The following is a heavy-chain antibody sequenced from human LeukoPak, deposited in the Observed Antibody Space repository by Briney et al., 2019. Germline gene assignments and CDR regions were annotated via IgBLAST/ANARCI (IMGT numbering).Heavy chain of an antibody. D-gene: IGHD2-15*01. V-gene: IGHV4-34*01. CDR3: ARHASTYCSGGSCSSPGFDY. CDR2: INHTGST. J-gene: IGHJ4*02. Sequence: SETLSLTCAVYGGSFSGYYWTWIRQPPGKGLEWVGEINHTGSTNYNPSLKSRVTISVDTSKNQFSLKLSSVTAADTAVYYCARHASTYCSGGSCSSPGFDYWGQGALVTVSS. CDR1: GGSFSGYY.